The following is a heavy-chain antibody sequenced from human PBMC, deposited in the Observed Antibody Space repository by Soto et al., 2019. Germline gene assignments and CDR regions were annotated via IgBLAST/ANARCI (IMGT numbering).Heavy chain of an antibody. D-gene: IGHD4-17*01. CDR2: ISYDGSNK. CDR3: AKDSGRPDYGDDGDGGWGNDY. CDR1: GFTFSSYG. J-gene: IGHJ4*02. V-gene: IGHV3-30*18. Sequence: QVQLVESGGGVVQPGRSLRLSCAASGFTFSSYGMHWVRQAPGKGLEWVAVISYDGSNKYYADSVKCRFTISRDNSKYTLYLQMNSLRAEDTAVYYCAKDSGRPDYGDDGDGGWGNDYWGQGTLVTVSS.